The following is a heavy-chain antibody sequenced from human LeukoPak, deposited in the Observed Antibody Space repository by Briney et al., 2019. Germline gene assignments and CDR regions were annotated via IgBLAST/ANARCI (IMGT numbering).Heavy chain of an antibody. CDR1: GYTFTSYG. CDR3: ASQGYYDFWSGYYDY. J-gene: IGHJ4*02. Sequence: ASVKVSCKASGYTFTSYGISWVRQAPGQGLEWMGWISAYNGNTNYAQKLQGRVTMTTDTSTSTAYMELRSLRSDDTAVYYCASQGYYDFWSGYYDYWGQGTLVTVSS. V-gene: IGHV1-18*01. D-gene: IGHD3-3*01. CDR2: ISAYNGNT.